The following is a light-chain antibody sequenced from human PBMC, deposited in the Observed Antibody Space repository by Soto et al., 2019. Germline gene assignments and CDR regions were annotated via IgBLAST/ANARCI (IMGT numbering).Light chain of an antibody. CDR3: AAWDDSLSAVV. V-gene: IGLV1-47*01. J-gene: IGLJ2*01. Sequence: QSVLTQPPSASGPPGQRAPISCFGSSSTIGSNYVYWYQQLPGPAPKLLIFRNNQRPSGVPDRFSGSKSGTSASLAISGLRSEDEADYYCAAWDDSLSAVVFGGGTKLTVL. CDR1: SSTIGSNY. CDR2: RNN.